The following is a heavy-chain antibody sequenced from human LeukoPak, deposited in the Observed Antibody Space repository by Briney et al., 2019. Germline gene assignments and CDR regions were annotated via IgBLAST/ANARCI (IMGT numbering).Heavy chain of an antibody. V-gene: IGHV4-4*07. D-gene: IGHD3-22*01. CDR1: GGSISSYY. CDR2: ISTSGST. Sequence: SETLSLTCTVSGGSISSYYWSWIPPTAGEGLEWIGRISTSGSTHYNPSLTSRVTMSVDTPQNTFSLKLSSVTPPDTAVYYYARDSRHYGSSGYYYYYGMDVWGQGTTVTVS. CDR3: ARDSRHYGSSGYYYYYGMDV. J-gene: IGHJ6*02.